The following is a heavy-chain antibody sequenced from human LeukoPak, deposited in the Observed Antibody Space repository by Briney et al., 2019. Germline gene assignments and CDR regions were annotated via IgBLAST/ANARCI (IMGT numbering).Heavy chain of an antibody. V-gene: IGHV1-2*02. Sequence: ASVKVPCKASGYTFTGYYMHWVRQAPGQGLEWMGWINPNSGGTNYAQKFQGRVTMTRDTSISTAYMELSRLGSDDTAVYYCARDQKWSYGLDYWGQGTLVTVSS. CDR1: GYTFTGYY. CDR3: ARDQKWSYGLDY. CDR2: INPNSGGT. J-gene: IGHJ4*02. D-gene: IGHD5-18*01.